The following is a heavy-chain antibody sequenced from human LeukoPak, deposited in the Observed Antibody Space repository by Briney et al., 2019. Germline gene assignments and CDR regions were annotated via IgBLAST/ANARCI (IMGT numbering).Heavy chain of an antibody. CDR2: IYYSGST. Sequence: PSETLSLTCTVSGGSISSNSYYWGWIRQPPGKGLEWIGSIYYSGSTYYNPSLKSRVTISADTSKNQFSLKLSSVTAADTAVYYCVRGRSRYSSSWFTGWFDPWAQGTLVAVSS. V-gene: IGHV4-39*07. CDR1: GGSISSNSYY. CDR3: VRGRSRYSSSWFTGWFDP. D-gene: IGHD6-13*01. J-gene: IGHJ5*02.